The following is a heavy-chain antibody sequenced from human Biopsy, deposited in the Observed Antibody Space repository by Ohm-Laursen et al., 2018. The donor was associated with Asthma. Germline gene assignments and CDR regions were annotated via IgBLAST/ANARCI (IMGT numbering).Heavy chain of an antibody. D-gene: IGHD3-10*01. CDR1: GYTFNSAG. J-gene: IGHJ6*02. V-gene: IGHV1-18*01. CDR2: ISVYNGNT. Sequence: ASVTVSCKTSGYTFNSAGITWVRQAPGQGLECMVWISVYNGNTKVAQKLQDRVTMITDTSTSTAYMELRSLRSDDTAVYFCARAVDYSHYYGIDVWGQGTTVTVS. CDR3: ARAVDYSHYYGIDV.